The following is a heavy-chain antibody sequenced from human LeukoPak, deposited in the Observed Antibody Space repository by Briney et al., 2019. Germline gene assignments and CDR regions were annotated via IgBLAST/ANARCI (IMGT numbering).Heavy chain of an antibody. D-gene: IGHD5-24*01. CDR2: IFGSGYNT. J-gene: IGHJ4*02. CDR3: AKDILQGDGYWDIDS. CDR1: GFRFSIYT. V-gene: IGHV3-23*01. Sequence: GGSLRLSCAASGFRFSIYTMSWVRQAPGKGLEWVAGIFGSGYNTYYADSVKGRFTISRDNSKNTLYLQMNSLGVEDTAIYYCAKDILQGDGYWDIDSWGQGTLVSVSS.